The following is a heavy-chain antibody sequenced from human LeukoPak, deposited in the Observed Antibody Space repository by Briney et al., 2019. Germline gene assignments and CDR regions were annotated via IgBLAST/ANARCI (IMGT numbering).Heavy chain of an antibody. D-gene: IGHD3-10*01. CDR3: AKDRGVWAFDI. CDR2: ISYDGSNK. J-gene: IGHJ3*02. V-gene: IGHV3-30-3*01. CDR1: GITLSSYD. Sequence: GGSLRLSCAASGITLSSYDMHWVRQAPDKALEWVAVISYDGSNKDYADSVKGRFTISRDNSKNTLDLQMNSLRAEDTAVYYCAKDRGVWAFDIWGQGTMVTVSS.